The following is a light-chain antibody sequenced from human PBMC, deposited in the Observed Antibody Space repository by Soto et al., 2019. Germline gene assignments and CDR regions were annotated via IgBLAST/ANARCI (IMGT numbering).Light chain of an antibody. CDR3: MQAFQTPWT. V-gene: IGKV2-28*01. CDR1: QSLLHSNGYNY. CDR2: LGS. Sequence: DIVMTQSPLSLPVTPGEPASISCRSSQSLLHSNGYNYLVWYLQKPGQSPQLLICLGSTRASGVPDRFSVSGSCTDFKLEISTVEAEDVGVSYCMQAFQTPWTIGQGTKVEIK. J-gene: IGKJ1*01.